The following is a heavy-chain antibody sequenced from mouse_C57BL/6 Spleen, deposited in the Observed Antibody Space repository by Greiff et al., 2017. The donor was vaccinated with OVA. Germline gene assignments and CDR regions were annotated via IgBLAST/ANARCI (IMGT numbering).Heavy chain of an antibody. J-gene: IGHJ1*03. D-gene: IGHD2-10*02. CDR1: GFSFNTYA. CDR3: VRRRPSYWYFDV. CDR2: IRSKSNNYAT. V-gene: IGHV10-1*01. Sequence: GGGLVQPKGSLKLSCAASGFSFNTYAMNWVRQAPGKGLEWVARIRSKSNNYATYYADSVKDRFTISRDDSESMLYLQMNNLKTEDTAMYYCVRRRPSYWYFDVWGTGTTVTVSS.